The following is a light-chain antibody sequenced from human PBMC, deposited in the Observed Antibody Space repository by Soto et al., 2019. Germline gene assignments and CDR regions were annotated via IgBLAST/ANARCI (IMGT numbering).Light chain of an antibody. CDR1: QGINNY. J-gene: IGKJ3*01. CDR2: SAS. Sequence: VIWMTQSPSLLSASTGDRVNISCPMSQGINNYLAWYQQRPGKAPKLLIHSASTLQSGVPSRFSGSGSGTDFTLTISRLQSEDFATYVCQQYYSFPFTFGPGTKVDI. CDR3: QQYYSFPFT. V-gene: IGKV1D-8*01.